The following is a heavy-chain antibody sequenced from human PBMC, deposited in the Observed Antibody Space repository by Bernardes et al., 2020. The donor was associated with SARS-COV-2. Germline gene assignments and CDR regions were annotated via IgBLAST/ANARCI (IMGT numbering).Heavy chain of an antibody. V-gene: IGHV1-18*01. CDR3: ARPLNYFGSGTYNLYY. CDR2: ISAYTGNT. CDR1: GYRFTTFG. D-gene: IGHD3-10*01. Sequence: ASVKVSCKASGYRFTTFGITWVRQAPGQGLEWVGWISAYTGNTDYAQKLQDRVTMTTDTSTTTAYMELRNLRSDDTAVYYCARPLNYFGSGTYNLYYWGQGTLVTVSS. J-gene: IGHJ4*02.